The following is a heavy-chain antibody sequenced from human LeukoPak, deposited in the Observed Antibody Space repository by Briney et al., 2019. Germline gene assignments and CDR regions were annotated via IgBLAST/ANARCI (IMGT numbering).Heavy chain of an antibody. J-gene: IGHJ4*02. Sequence: SETLSVTCTVSGDSISSSNSYWGWIRQPPGKGLEWIGSIYYSGNTYYNASLKSQVSISIDTSKNQFSLKLTSVTAADTAVYYCARQTGSGLFILPGGQGTLVTVSS. CDR3: ARQTGSGLFILP. V-gene: IGHV4-39*01. CDR2: IYYSGNT. CDR1: GDSISSSNSY. D-gene: IGHD3/OR15-3a*01.